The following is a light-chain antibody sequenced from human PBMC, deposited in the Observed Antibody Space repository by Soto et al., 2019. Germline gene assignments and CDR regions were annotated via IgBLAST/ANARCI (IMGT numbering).Light chain of an antibody. V-gene: IGKV3-20*01. J-gene: IGKJ2*01. CDR2: DAS. CDR3: QQYGNSPYT. Sequence: EIVLMQSPSTLSLSPGERATLSCRASQSVSSTFLSWYQQKPGQAPRLLIFDASSRATGIPDRFSGSGSGTDFTLTISRLEPEDFAVSFCQQYGNSPYTFGQGTKLEI. CDR1: QSVSSTF.